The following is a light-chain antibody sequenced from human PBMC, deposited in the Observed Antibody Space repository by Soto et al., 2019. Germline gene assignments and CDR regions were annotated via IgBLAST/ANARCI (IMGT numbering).Light chain of an antibody. J-gene: IGLJ2*01. V-gene: IGLV2-14*03. CDR2: DVS. Sequence: QSVLTQPASMSGSPGQSITISCTGTSSDVGGYGYVSWYQQHPGKPPKLMIYDVSDRPSGVSNRFSGSKSGNTASLNISGLQAEDDADYYCSSYSKTSPVIFGGGTKLTVL. CDR1: SSDVGGYGY. CDR3: SSYSKTSPVI.